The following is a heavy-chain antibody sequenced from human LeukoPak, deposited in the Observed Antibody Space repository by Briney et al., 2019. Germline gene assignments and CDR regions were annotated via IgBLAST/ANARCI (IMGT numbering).Heavy chain of an antibody. D-gene: IGHD3-10*01. Sequence: SVKVSCKTSGGTFSSYAISWVRQATGQGLEWMGGIIPIFGTANYAQKFQGRVTITADESTSTAYMELSSLRSEDTAVYYCAREFSYYGSGKYGMDVWGQGTTVTVSS. J-gene: IGHJ6*02. V-gene: IGHV1-69*13. CDR3: AREFSYYGSGKYGMDV. CDR1: GGTFSSYA. CDR2: IIPIFGTA.